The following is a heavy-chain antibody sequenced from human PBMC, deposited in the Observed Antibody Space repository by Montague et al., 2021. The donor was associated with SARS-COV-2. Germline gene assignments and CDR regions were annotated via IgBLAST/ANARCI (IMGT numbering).Heavy chain of an antibody. CDR2: ISGGGDMT. Sequence: PLRLSCAASGFTFSSYGMFWVRQTPGKGLEWVSAISGGGDMTYYADSVKGRFTISRDNSKNTLYLQMNTLRAEDTAVYFCAKKTIAVPGSPHFDSWGQGTLVTVSS. CDR1: GFTFSSYG. J-gene: IGHJ4*02. CDR3: AKKTIAVPGSPHFDS. D-gene: IGHD6-19*01. V-gene: IGHV3-23*01.